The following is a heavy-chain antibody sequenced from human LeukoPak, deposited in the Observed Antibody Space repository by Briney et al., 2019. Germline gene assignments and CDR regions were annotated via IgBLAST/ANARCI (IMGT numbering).Heavy chain of an antibody. CDR1: GYTFTVYY. CDR2: INPNSGGT. D-gene: IGHD1-1*01. Sequence: ASVKVSCKASGYTFTVYYMHWVRQAPGQGLEWMGWINPNSGGTNYAQKFQGRVTMTRDTSISTAYMELSRLRSDDTAVYYCARLDGTGTTFDYWGQGTLVTVSS. CDR3: ARLDGTGTTFDY. V-gene: IGHV1-2*02. J-gene: IGHJ4*02.